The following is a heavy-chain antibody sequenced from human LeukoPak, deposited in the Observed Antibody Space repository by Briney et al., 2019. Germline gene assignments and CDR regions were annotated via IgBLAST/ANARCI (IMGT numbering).Heavy chain of an antibody. CDR1: GFSFSSYAM. J-gene: IGHJ4*02. D-gene: IGHD5-18*01. V-gene: IGHV4-4*02. Sequence: GSLRLSCAASGFSFSSYAMSWVRQAPGKGLEWIGEIYHSGSTNCNPSLKSRVTISVDKSKDQFSLKLSSVTAADTAVYYCAREGYSYGLDYWGQGTLVTVSS. CDR2: IYHSGST. CDR3: AREGYSYGLDY.